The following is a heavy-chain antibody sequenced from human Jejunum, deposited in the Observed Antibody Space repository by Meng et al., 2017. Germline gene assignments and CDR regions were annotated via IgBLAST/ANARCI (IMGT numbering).Heavy chain of an antibody. Sequence: GESLKISCAASGFTFSHYAMHWVRQAPGKGLEWVAVIWSDGGTKYYVDSVKGRFTISRDNSKNTLSVQMNSLRAEDTAVYLCSASIAAAGIIDYWGPETLVTVSS. D-gene: IGHD6-13*01. CDR3: SASIAAAGIIDY. CDR2: IWSDGGTK. V-gene: IGHV3-33*01. CDR1: GFTFSHYA. J-gene: IGHJ4*02.